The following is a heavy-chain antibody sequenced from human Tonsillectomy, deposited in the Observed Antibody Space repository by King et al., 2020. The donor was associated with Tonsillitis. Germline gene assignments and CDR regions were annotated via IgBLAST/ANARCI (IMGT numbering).Heavy chain of an antibody. CDR3: ARHAGPNYYAPEDNWFDP. D-gene: IGHD3-10*01. CDR1: GGSISSSSYY. V-gene: IGHV4-39*01. Sequence: LQLQESGPGLVKPSETLSLTCTVSGGSISSSSYYWGWIRQPPGKGLEWIGSIYYSGSTYYNPSLKSRVTISVDTSKNQFSLKLSSVTAADTAVYYCARHAGPNYYAPEDNWFDPWGQGTLVTVSS. J-gene: IGHJ5*02. CDR2: IYYSGST.